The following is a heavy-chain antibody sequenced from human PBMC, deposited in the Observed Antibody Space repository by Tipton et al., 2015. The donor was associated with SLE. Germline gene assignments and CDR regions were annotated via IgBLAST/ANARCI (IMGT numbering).Heavy chain of an antibody. CDR3: STVRYDYGMDV. CDR1: GGSISSSSYY. Sequence: LRLSCTVSGGSISSSSYYWGWIRQPPGKGLEWIGSIYYSGSTYYNPSLKSRVTISVDTSKNQFSLKLSSVTAADTAVYYCSTVRYDYGMDVWGQGTTVTVSS. V-gene: IGHV4-39*01. J-gene: IGHJ6*02. D-gene: IGHD1-1*01. CDR2: IYYSGST.